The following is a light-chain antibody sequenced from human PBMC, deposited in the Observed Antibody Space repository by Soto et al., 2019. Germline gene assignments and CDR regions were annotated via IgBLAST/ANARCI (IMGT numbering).Light chain of an antibody. V-gene: IGKV3-20*01. CDR3: QQYGSSPRT. CDR1: RSVSSN. J-gene: IGKJ1*01. CDR2: GAS. Sequence: RQSPATLSVSPGERATLACRASRSVSSNLAWYQQKPGQAPRLLIYGASSRATGIPDRFSGSGAGTDFTLTISRLEPEDFAVYYCQQYGSSPRTFGQGTKVDIK.